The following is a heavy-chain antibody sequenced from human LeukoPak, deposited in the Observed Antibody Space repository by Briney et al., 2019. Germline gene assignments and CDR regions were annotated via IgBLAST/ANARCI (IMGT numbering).Heavy chain of an antibody. CDR1: GGSFRGYY. CDR2: INHRGST. D-gene: IGHD3-22*01. J-gene: IGHJ4*02. V-gene: IGHV4-34*01. Sequence: SETLPLTCGVYGGSFRGYYWSWIRQPPGKGLEWIGEINHRGSTNYNPSLKSRVTISVDTSKTQFSLKLSSVTAADTAVYCCARAGDNSGYSDYWGQGTLVTVSS. CDR3: ARAGDNSGYSDY.